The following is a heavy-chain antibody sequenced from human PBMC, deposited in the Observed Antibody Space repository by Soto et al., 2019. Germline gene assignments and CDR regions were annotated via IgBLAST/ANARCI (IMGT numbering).Heavy chain of an antibody. D-gene: IGHD3-3*01. Sequence: PGGSLRLSCAASGFTFSSCAMSWVRQAPGKGLEWVSAISGSGGSTYYADSVKGRFTISRDNSKNTLYLQMNSLRAEDTAVYYCAKPSYYDFWSGYYPGMDVWGQGTTVTVSS. V-gene: IGHV3-23*01. CDR3: AKPSYYDFWSGYYPGMDV. CDR2: ISGSGGST. J-gene: IGHJ6*02. CDR1: GFTFSSCA.